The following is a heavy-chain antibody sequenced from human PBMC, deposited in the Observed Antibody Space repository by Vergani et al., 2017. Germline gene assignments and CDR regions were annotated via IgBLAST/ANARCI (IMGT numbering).Heavy chain of an antibody. J-gene: IGHJ1*01. CDR1: GYTFTGYY. Sequence: QVQLVQSGAEVKKPGASVKVSCKASGYTFTGYYMHWVRQAPGQGLEWMGWMNPNSGNTGYAQKFQGRVTMTRNTSISTAYMELSSLRSEDTAVYYCARGVYCSSTSCYAQEWEAQHWGQGTLVTVSS. V-gene: IGHV1-8*02. D-gene: IGHD2-2*01. CDR2: MNPNSGNT. CDR3: ARGVYCSSTSCYAQEWEAQH.